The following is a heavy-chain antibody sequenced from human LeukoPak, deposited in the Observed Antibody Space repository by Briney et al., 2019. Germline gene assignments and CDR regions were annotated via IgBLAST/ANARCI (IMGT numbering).Heavy chain of an antibody. CDR1: GYTFTNYY. V-gene: IGHV1-46*01. CDR3: AKFAGGVHKHSADY. CDR2: IDPSGGGT. D-gene: IGHD3-16*01. Sequence: ASVKVSCKASGYTFTNYYIHWVREAPGQGLEWMGIIDPSGGGTTAAQKFQGRITLTRDTSTSTVYMELSSLRSEDTAIYYCAKFAGGVHKHSADYWGQGTLVTVSS. J-gene: IGHJ4*02.